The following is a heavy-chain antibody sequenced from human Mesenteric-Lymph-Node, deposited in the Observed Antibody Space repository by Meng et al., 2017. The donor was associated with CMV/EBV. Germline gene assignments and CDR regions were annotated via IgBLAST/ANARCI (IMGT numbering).Heavy chain of an antibody. V-gene: IGHV3-23*01. CDR3: AGTRLRFLEWLTAKFDY. J-gene: IGHJ4*02. D-gene: IGHD3-3*01. Sequence: GESLKISCVASGFTFSRCAMNWVRQAPGKGLEWVSLISGSGVSRDYADSVKGRFTISRDNTKNSLYLQMNSLRAEDTAVYYCAGTRLRFLEWLTAKFDYWGQGTLVTVSS. CDR1: GFTFSRCA. CDR2: ISGSGVSR.